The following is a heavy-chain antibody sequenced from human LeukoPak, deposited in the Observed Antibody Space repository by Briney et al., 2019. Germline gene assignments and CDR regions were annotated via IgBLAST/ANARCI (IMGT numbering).Heavy chain of an antibody. CDR3: ATYYYDSSGYYGAFDI. Sequence: SQTLSLTCAVSGGSISSGGSSWSWIRQPPGKGLEWIGYIYHSGSTYYNPSLKSRVTISVDRSKNQFSLKLSSVTAADAAVYYCATYYYDSSGYYGAFDIWGQGTMVTVSS. V-gene: IGHV4-30-2*01. CDR1: GGSISSGGSS. D-gene: IGHD3-22*01. CDR2: IYHSGST. J-gene: IGHJ3*02.